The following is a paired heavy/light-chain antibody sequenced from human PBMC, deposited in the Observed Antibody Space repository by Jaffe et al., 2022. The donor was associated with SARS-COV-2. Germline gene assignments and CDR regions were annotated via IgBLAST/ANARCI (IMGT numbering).Heavy chain of an antibody. CDR1: GFSFSGSG. Sequence: EVQLVESGGGLVQPGGSLKLSCAGSGFSFSGSGVHWVRQAPGKGLEWVGRIRSKANSYRTEFPASVKGRFTISRDDSKNTAYLEMNSLQTEDTAVYYCTSGPERTDYSRGDAVDIWGQGTMVTVSS. D-gene: IGHD3-16*01. V-gene: IGHV3-73*01. J-gene: IGHJ3*02. CDR2: IRSKANSYRT. CDR3: TSGPERTDYSRGDAVDI.
Light chain of an antibody. CDR3: SSYTSSGTVI. J-gene: IGLJ2*01. Sequence: QSALTQPASVSGSPGQSITISCTGTSSDVGGYNYVSWYQQHPGKAPKLMIYEVNNRPSGVPDRFSGSKSGNTASLIISGLQAEDEADYYCSSYTSSGTVIFGGGTKLTVL. CDR1: SSDVGGYNY. CDR2: EVN. V-gene: IGLV2-14*01.